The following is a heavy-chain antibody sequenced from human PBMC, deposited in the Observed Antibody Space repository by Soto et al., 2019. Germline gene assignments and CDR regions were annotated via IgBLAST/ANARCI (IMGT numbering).Heavy chain of an antibody. D-gene: IGHD6-13*01. CDR1: GISLTSSGVA. Sequence: QITLKESGPTLVKPTQTLTLTCTFSGISLTSSGVAVGWIRQPPGEALEWLAVIYWDDDKRYGQSLKTRLTITKDTSKNQVVLTMTNMDPVDTATYYCASAWYGDQHYYGMGVWGQGTTVTVSS. J-gene: IGHJ6*02. CDR2: IYWDDDK. V-gene: IGHV2-5*05. CDR3: ASAWYGDQHYYGMGV.